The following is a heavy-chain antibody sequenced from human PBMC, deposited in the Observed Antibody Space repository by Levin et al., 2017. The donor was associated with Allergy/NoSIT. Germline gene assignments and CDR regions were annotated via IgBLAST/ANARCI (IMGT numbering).Heavy chain of an antibody. CDR3: AKTRGTNSWFTGRLDY. D-gene: IGHD6-13*01. J-gene: IGHJ4*02. CDR1: GFTFSSYY. V-gene: IGHV3-74*01. CDR2: IHPDGSGT. Sequence: GGSLRLSCAASGFTFSSYYMHWLRQAPGKGLVWVSRIHPDGSGTTYADSVKGRFTISRDNARNTLYLEVNSLPADDTALYYCAKTRGTNSWFTGRLDYWGQGTQVTVSS.